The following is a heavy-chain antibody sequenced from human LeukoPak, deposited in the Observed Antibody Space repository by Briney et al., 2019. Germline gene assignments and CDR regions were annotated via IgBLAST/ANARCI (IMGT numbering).Heavy chain of an antibody. CDR3: ARESLVDYNFYYMDV. J-gene: IGHJ6*03. CDR1: GFTFDDYG. Sequence: GGSLRLSCAASGFTFDDYGMSWVRQAPGKGLEWVSSINWNGGSTGYADSVKGRFTISRDNAKNSLYLQMNSLRVEDTALYYCARESLVDYNFYYMDVWGKGTTVTVSS. CDR2: INWNGGST. D-gene: IGHD1-26*01. V-gene: IGHV3-20*04.